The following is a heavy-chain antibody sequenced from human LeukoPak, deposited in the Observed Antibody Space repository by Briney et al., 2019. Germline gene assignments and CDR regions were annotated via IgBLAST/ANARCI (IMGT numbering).Heavy chain of an antibody. J-gene: IGHJ3*02. V-gene: IGHV1-8*01. D-gene: IGHD6-13*01. CDR3: AREARYSSSYAFDI. Sequence: ASVKVSCKASGYTFTSYDINWVRQATGQGLEWMGWMNPNSGNTGYAQKFQGRVTMTRNTSISTAYMELSSLRSEDTAVYYCAREARYSSSYAFDIWGQGTMVTVSS. CDR2: MNPNSGNT. CDR1: GYTFTSYD.